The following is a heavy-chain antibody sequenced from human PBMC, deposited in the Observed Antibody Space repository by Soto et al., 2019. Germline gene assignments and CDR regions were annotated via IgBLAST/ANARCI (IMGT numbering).Heavy chain of an antibody. J-gene: IGHJ3*02. V-gene: IGHV5-51*01. CDR1: GYSFTTYR. CDR2: IYPGDSET. D-gene: IGHD6-13*01. CDR3: ARQRIEAAFDAFDI. Sequence: EVQLVQSGAEVKKPGESLKISCKGSGYSFTTYRIGWVRQMPGKGLEWMGIIYPGDSETRYSPSFQGQVTISADKSNNTAYLQWSGLKASDTSMYYCARQRIEAAFDAFDIWGQGTMVTVSS.